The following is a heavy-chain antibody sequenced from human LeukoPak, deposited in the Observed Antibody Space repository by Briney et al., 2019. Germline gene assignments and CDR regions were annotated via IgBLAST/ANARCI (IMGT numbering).Heavy chain of an antibody. D-gene: IGHD6-19*01. CDR3: AKTDSSGWSMDY. Sequence: GASVKVSCKASGYTFTSYYMHWVRQAPGQGLEWMGIINPSGGSTSYAQKFQGRVTMTRDMSTSTVYMELSSLRSEDTAVYYCAKTDSSGWSMDYWSQGTLVTVSS. J-gene: IGHJ4*02. CDR2: INPSGGST. CDR1: GYTFTSYY. V-gene: IGHV1-46*01.